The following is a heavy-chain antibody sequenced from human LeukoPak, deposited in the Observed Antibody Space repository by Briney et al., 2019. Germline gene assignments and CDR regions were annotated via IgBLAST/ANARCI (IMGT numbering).Heavy chain of an antibody. J-gene: IGHJ4*02. CDR1: GFTFSSYW. D-gene: IGHD3-9*01. Sequence: PGGSLRLSCAASGFTFSSYWMSWVRQAPGKGLEWVANIEQDGSEKYYVDSVKGRFTISRDNARNSLYLQMNSLRAEDTAVYYCASPRYFDYYYFDYWGQGTLVTVSS. CDR3: ASPRYFDYYYFDY. V-gene: IGHV3-7*01. CDR2: IEQDGSEK.